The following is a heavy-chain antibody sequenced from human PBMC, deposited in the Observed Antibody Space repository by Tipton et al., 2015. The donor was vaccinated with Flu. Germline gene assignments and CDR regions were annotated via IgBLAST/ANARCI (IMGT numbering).Heavy chain of an antibody. D-gene: IGHD4-11*01. J-gene: IGHJ5*02. CDR3: ARRDFSNYVSDPKNWFDR. Sequence: TLSLTCAVSAYSISSGYFWGWIRRPPGKGLEWIATIHRYGTTYYNPSLKSRVTISIDTSRNRFSLEMRSVTAADMAVYYCARRDFSNYVSDPKNWFDRWGRGTLVTVSS. CDR2: IHRYGTT. CDR1: AYSISSGYF. V-gene: IGHV4-38-2*01.